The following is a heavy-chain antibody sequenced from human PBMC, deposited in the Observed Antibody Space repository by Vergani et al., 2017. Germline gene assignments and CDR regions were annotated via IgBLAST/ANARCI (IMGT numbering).Heavy chain of an antibody. V-gene: IGHV3-13*01. CDR3: ARAVSTTVGDPPGY. D-gene: IGHD4-23*01. Sequence: EVQLLESGGGSAQPGESLRLSCVASGFTFSSYDMHWVRQATGKGLEWVSAIGTAGDTYYPGSVKGRFTISRENAKNSLYLQMNSLRAGDTAIYYCARAVSTTVGDPPGYWGQGTLVTVSS. J-gene: IGHJ4*02. CDR2: IGTAGDT. CDR1: GFTFSSYD.